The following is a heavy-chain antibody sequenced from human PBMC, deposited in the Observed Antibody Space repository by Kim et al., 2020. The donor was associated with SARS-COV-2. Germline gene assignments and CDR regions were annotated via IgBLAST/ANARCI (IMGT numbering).Heavy chain of an antibody. Sequence: GGSLRLSCAASGFTFSSYAMHWVRQAPGKGLEWVAVISYDGSNKYYADSVKGRFTISRDNSKNTLYLQMNSLRAEDTAVYYCAREGELRYFDWLLLDYWGQGTLVTVSS. CDR1: GFTFSSYA. J-gene: IGHJ4*02. D-gene: IGHD3-9*01. CDR3: AREGELRYFDWLLLDY. V-gene: IGHV3-30*04. CDR2: ISYDGSNK.